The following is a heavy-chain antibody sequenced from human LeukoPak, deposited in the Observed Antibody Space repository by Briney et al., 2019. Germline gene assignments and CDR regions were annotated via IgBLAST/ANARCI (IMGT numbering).Heavy chain of an antibody. CDR1: GFTFSSYG. Sequence: GRSLRLSCAVSGFTFSSYGMHWVRQAPGKGLEWVAVISYDGSNKHYADSVKGRFTISRDNSKNTLYLQMNSLRAEDTAVYYCAKDPRGYSYGFHTPFDPWGQGTLVTVSS. V-gene: IGHV3-30*18. D-gene: IGHD5-18*01. CDR3: AKDPRGYSYGFHTPFDP. J-gene: IGHJ5*02. CDR2: ISYDGSNK.